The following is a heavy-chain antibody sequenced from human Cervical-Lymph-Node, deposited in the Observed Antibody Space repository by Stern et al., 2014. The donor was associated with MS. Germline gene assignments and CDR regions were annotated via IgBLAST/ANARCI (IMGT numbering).Heavy chain of an antibody. CDR3: VRDWSSNAYKSEDY. CDR1: GFTFSNYG. Sequence: QMQLVESGGGVVQPGRSLRLSCIASGFTFSNYGMHWVRQAPGKGLGWVATIWHDGSKTYYADSVRCRFPISRDNSKNTLSLQMNSLRVDDTAVYYCVRDWSSNAYKSEDYWGQGTLVTVSS. J-gene: IGHJ4*02. CDR2: IWHDGSKT. V-gene: IGHV3-33*01. D-gene: IGHD4-11*01.